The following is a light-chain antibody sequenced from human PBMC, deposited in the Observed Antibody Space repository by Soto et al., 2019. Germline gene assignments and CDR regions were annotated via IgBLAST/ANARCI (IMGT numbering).Light chain of an antibody. Sequence: DIPVTQSPSTLSASVGDRVTVTCRASQSINVWLAWYQQKPGKAPKLLIREASSLHTGVPSRFSGSGSGTEFTLTINSLQPDDFATYYCQYYGTFGQGTTMEIK. V-gene: IGKV1-5*03. CDR1: QSINVW. CDR2: EAS. J-gene: IGKJ2*01. CDR3: QYYGT.